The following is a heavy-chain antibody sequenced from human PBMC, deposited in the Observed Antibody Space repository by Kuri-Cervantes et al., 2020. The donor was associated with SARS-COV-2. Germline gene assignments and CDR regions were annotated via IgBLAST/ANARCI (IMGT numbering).Heavy chain of an antibody. V-gene: IGHV1-69*05. D-gene: IGHD3-22*01. CDR1: VGTFSSYA. CDR3: ALGYWGSGYPRYYYYMDV. Sequence: SVKVSCKASVGTFSSYAISWVRQAPGQGLEWMGGIIPIFGTANYAQKFQGRVTITTDESTSTAYMELSSLRSGDTDVYYCALGYWGSGYPRYYYYMDVWGKGTTVTVSS. J-gene: IGHJ6*03. CDR2: IIPIFGTA.